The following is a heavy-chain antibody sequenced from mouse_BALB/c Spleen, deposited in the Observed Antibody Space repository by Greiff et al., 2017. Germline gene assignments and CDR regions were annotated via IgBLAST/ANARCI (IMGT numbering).Heavy chain of an antibody. CDR2: ISSGSSTI. V-gene: IGHV5-17*02. D-gene: IGHD2-3*01. J-gene: IGHJ4*01. CDR1: GFTFSSFG. CDR3: ARDDGYYYAMDY. Sequence: EVKLQESGGGLVQPGGSRKLSCAASGFTFSSFGMHWVRQAPEKGLEWVAYISSGSSTIYYADTVKGRFTISRDNPKNTLFLQMTSLRSEDTAMYYCARDDGYYYAMDYWGQGTSVTVSS.